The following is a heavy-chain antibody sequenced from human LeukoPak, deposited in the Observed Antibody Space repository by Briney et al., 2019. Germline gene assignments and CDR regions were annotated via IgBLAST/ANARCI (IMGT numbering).Heavy chain of an antibody. CDR1: NGSMSSVGYF. CDR3: ARTPSRTRVFDY. CDR2: IYHSGST. Sequence: PSETLSLTCTVSNGSMSSVGYFWSWIRQNPGKGLEFIGYIYHSGSTYYNPSLKRPITISIDTSENQFSLRLTAVTAADSAIYYCARTPSRTRVFDYWGQGTLVTVSS. J-gene: IGHJ4*02. V-gene: IGHV4-31*01. D-gene: IGHD3-10*01.